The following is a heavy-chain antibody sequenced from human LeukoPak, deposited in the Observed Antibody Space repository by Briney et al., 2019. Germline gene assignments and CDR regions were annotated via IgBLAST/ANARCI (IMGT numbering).Heavy chain of an antibody. Sequence: GRSLSLSCAVYGFTFKDYGMSWVRQAPGKGLEWVSHIRASGNSAHYADSVKGRFTLSRDNSKHTMYLQMNSLRAEETAVYFFAKDRGLCFYDDSGHHYGGRDPRVSVST. CDR3: AKDRGLCFYDDSGHHY. J-gene: IGHJ4*02. CDR1: GFTFKDYG. V-gene: IGHV3-23*01. CDR2: IRASGNSA. D-gene: IGHD2/OR15-2a*01.